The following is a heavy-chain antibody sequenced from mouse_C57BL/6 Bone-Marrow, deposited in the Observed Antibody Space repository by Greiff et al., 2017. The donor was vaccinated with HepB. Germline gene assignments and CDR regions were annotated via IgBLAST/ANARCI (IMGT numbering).Heavy chain of an antibody. J-gene: IGHJ4*01. D-gene: IGHD2-10*01. CDR3: AKASFYDYYAMDY. V-gene: IGHV2-5*01. Sequence: VKLQESGPGLVQPSQSLSITCTVSGFSLTSYGVHWVRQSPGKGLEWLGVIWRGGSTDYNAAFMSRLSITKDNSKSQVFFKMNSLQADDTAIYYCAKASFYDYYAMDYWGQGTSVTVSS. CDR2: IWRGGST. CDR1: GFSLTSYG.